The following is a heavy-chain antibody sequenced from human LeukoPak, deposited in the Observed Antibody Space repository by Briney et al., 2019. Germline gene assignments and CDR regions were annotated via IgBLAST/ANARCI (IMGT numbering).Heavy chain of an antibody. D-gene: IGHD1-26*01. CDR2: ISGSSSTI. Sequence: GRSLRLSCAASGFTFSSYSMNWVRQAPGKGLEWVSYISGSSSTIYYADSVKGRFTISRDNAKNSLYLQMNSLRAEDTAVYYCARDRLVGATPNWFDPWGQGTLVTVSS. CDR1: GFTFSSYS. CDR3: ARDRLVGATPNWFDP. V-gene: IGHV3-48*04. J-gene: IGHJ5*02.